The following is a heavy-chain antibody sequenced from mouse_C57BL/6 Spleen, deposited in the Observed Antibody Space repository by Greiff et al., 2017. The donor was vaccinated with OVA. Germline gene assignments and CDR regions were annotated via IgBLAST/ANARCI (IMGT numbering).Heavy chain of an antibody. V-gene: IGHV1-64*01. CDR2: IHPNSGST. D-gene: IGHD2-5*01. CDR1: GYTFTSYW. Sequence: QVQLKQPGAELVKPGASVKLSCKASGYTFTSYWMHWVKQRPGQGLEWIGMIHPNSGSTNYNEKFKSKATLTVDKSSSTAYMQLSSLTSEDSAVYYCASYSNFFDYWGQGTTLTVSS. CDR3: ASYSNFFDY. J-gene: IGHJ2*01.